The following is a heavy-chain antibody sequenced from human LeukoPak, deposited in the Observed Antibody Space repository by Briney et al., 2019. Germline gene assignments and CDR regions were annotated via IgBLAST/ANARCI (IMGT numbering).Heavy chain of an antibody. CDR3: ARVTGYTIEDYFDY. Sequence: SETLSLTCTVSGASISSDTYFWSWIRQPPGKGLEWIGYIYYSGSTNYNPSLKSRVTISVKTSKNQFSLKLRSVTAADTAVYYCARVTGYTIEDYFDYWGQGTLVTVSS. CDR1: GASISSDTYF. V-gene: IGHV4-61*01. CDR2: IYYSGST. D-gene: IGHD3-9*01. J-gene: IGHJ4*02.